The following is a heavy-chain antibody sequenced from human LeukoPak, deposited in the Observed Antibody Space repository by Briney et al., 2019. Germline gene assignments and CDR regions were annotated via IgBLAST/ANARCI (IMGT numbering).Heavy chain of an antibody. CDR1: GFTVSTNC. J-gene: IGHJ4*02. CDR3: ANLPL. Sequence: GGSLRPSCAASGFTVSTNCMTWVRQAPGKGLEWVAVISYDGSNKYYADSVKGRFTISRDNSKNTLYLQMNSLRPEDAAVYYCANLPLWGQGTLVTVSS. V-gene: IGHV3-30*18. CDR2: ISYDGSNK.